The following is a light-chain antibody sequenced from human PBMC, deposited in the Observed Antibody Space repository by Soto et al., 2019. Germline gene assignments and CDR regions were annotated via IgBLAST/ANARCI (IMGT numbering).Light chain of an antibody. V-gene: IGKV3-15*01. J-gene: IGKJ1*01. Sequence: EKVMTQSPVTLSVSPGERATLSCRASQSVNSNLAWYQQKPGQAPRLLIYGTSTRATGIPARFSGSGSGTEFTLTIRSLQSEDFAVYYCKQYNNWPQTFGQGTKVDIK. CDR2: GTS. CDR1: QSVNSN. CDR3: KQYNNWPQT.